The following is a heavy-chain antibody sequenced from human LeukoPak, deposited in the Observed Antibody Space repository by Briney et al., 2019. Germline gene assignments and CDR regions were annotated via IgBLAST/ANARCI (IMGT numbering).Heavy chain of an antibody. D-gene: IGHD3-3*01. CDR2: ISNDGSRK. Sequence: PGGSLRLSCVASGFTFSDFDMNWVRQAPGKGPEWVAIISNDGSRKYYAHSVEGRFTISRDNSKNTLYLQMDSLRAEDTAVYYCARDRAWNYFDYWGQGTLVTVSS. J-gene: IGHJ4*02. V-gene: IGHV3-30*03. CDR3: ARDRAWNYFDY. CDR1: GFTFSDFD.